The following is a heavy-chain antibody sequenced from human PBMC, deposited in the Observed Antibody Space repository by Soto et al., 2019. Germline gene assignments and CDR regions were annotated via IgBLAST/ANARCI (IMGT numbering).Heavy chain of an antibody. CDR3: VRRHEYGSTESFDD. CDR1: GDSIRGSSSY. Sequence: PSETLSLTCTVSGDSIRGSSSYWGWIRQSPGKGPEWIGTFYYKGKTHYNPSLESRVAISVDAPKNHLTVRLGSLTDADTGLYYCVRRHEYGSTESFDDWGRGNMVTVYS. D-gene: IGHD1-26*01. CDR2: FYYKGKT. J-gene: IGHJ4*02. V-gene: IGHV4-39*02.